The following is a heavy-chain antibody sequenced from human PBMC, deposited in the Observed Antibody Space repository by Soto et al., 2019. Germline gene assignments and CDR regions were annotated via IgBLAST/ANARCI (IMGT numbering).Heavy chain of an antibody. CDR2: ISAYNGNT. V-gene: IGHV1-18*01. Sequence: QVPLVQSGAEVKNPGASMKVSCKAPGYTFTGYGISWVRQAPGQGVEWMGWISAYNGNTNYARELQGRVTMTTDTSTSTAYIELRSLRTDDTAVYYCARGGYCSGCSCYSKIEYWGQGTLVTVSS. CDR1: GYTFTGYG. D-gene: IGHD2-15*01. CDR3: ARGGYCSGCSCYSKIEY. J-gene: IGHJ4*02.